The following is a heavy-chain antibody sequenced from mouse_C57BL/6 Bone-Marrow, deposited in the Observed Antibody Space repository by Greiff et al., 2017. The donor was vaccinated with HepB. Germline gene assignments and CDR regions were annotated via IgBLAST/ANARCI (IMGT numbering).Heavy chain of an antibody. J-gene: IGHJ3*01. CDR2: SRNKANDYTT. CDR3: ARDAWDTTVPFAY. D-gene: IGHD1-1*01. CDR1: GFTFSDFY. V-gene: IGHV7-1*01. Sequence: EVKLMESGGGLVQSGRSLRLSCATSGFTFSDFYMEWVRQAPGKGLEWIAASRNKANDYTTEYSASVKGRFIVSGDTSQSILYLQMNALRAEDTAIYYCARDAWDTTVPFAYWGQGTLVTVSA.